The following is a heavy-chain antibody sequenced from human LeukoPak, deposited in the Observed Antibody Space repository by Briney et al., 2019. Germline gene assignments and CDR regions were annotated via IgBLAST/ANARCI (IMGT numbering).Heavy chain of an antibody. D-gene: IGHD3-22*01. V-gene: IGHV4-61*01. CDR3: ARVGSYDSSGYYFTD. CDR1: GVSVSDGRYY. J-gene: IGHJ4*02. CDR2: IYHSGGT. Sequence: SETLSLTCNVSGVSVSDGRYYWTWIRQHPGKALEWIGYIYHSGGTTYKPSLKSRVTISVDTSDNQVSLRLTSVTAADTAVYYCARVGSYDSSGYYFTDWGQGTPVTVSA.